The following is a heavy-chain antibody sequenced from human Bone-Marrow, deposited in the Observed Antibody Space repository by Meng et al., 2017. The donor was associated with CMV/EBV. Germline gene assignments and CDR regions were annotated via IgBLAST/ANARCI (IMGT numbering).Heavy chain of an antibody. J-gene: IGHJ5*02. V-gene: IGHV1-18*01. D-gene: IGHD2-2*01. CDR3: ARLREYCSSTSCYFDWFDP. CDR1: GYTFTSYV. CDR2: ISAYNGNT. Sequence: ASVKVSCKASGYTFTSYVISWVRQAHGQGLEWMGWISAYNGNTNYAQKLQGRVTMTTDTSTSTAYMELRSLRSDDTAVYYCARLREYCSSTSCYFDWFDPWGQGTLVTVSS.